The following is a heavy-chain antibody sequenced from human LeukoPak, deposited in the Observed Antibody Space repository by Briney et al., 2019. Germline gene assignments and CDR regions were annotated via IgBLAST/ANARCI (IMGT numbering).Heavy chain of an antibody. CDR1: GGSISSSSYY. CDR2: INHSGST. D-gene: IGHD3-10*01. J-gene: IGHJ5*02. V-gene: IGHV4-39*01. Sequence: RTSETLSLTCTVSGGSISSSSYYWSWIRRPPGKGLEWIGEINHSGSTNYNPSLKSRVTISLDTSKNQFSLKLSSVTAADTAVYYCARHVRYYGSGSYSWFDPWGQGTLVTVSS. CDR3: ARHVRYYGSGSYSWFDP.